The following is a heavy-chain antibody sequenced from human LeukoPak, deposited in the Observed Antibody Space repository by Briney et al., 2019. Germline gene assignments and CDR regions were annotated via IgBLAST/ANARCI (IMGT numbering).Heavy chain of an antibody. CDR3: ARIRYYDSSGYLPRRYYYMDV. Sequence: AGGSLRRSCAASGFTFSSYGMHWVRQAPGKGLEWVTAISSDGSNKYYGDSVRGRFTISRDNSKNTLYLQMNSLRAEDTAVYYCARIRYYDSSGYLPRRYYYMDVWGKGTSVTVSS. V-gene: IGHV3-30*03. J-gene: IGHJ6*03. CDR1: GFTFSSYG. D-gene: IGHD3-22*01. CDR2: ISSDGSNK.